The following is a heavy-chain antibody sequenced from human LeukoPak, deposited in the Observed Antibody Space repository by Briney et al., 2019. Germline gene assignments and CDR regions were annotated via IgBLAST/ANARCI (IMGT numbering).Heavy chain of an antibody. D-gene: IGHD1-26*01. Sequence: GGSLRLSCAASGFTFDDYAMHWVRQAPGKGLEWVSLISWDGGSTYYADSVKGRFTISRDNARNSLYLQMNSLRAEDTAVYYCARDPYSGTYGDTCYYYMDVWGKGTTVTISS. CDR3: ARDPYSGTYGDTCYYYMDV. V-gene: IGHV3-43D*03. J-gene: IGHJ6*03. CDR1: GFTFDDYA. CDR2: ISWDGGST.